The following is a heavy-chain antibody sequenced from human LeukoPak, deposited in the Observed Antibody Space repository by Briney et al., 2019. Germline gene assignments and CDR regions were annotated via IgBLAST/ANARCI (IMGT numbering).Heavy chain of an antibody. V-gene: IGHV3-74*01. CDR3: ARENTIFGVVQYYFDY. J-gene: IGHJ4*02. CDR2: INTDGSST. Sequence: GGSLRLSCAASGFTFSSYWMHWVRQDPGKGLVWVSRINTDGSSTSYADSVKGRFTISRDNAKNTLYLQMNSLRAEGTAVYYCARENTIFGVVQYYFDYWGQGTLVTVSS. CDR1: GFTFSSYW. D-gene: IGHD3-3*01.